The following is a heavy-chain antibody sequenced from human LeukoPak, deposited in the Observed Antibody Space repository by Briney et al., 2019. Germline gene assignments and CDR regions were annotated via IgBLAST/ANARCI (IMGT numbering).Heavy chain of an antibody. CDR3: ARGRGGYTD. V-gene: IGHV4-38-2*02. Sequence: SDSLSLTRTVSGHSVSSGYNGAWTRQPPGKGRDGIGSIFHSGRTYYNPSIKSRVTISVDTSKNQFSLKLSSVTAADTGVYYCARGRGGYTDWGQGTMVTVSS. D-gene: IGHD5-12*01. CDR1: GHSVSSGYN. J-gene: IGHJ3*01. CDR2: IFHSGRT.